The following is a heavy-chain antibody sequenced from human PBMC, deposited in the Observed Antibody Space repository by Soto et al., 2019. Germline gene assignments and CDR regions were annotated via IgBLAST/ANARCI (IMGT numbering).Heavy chain of an antibody. CDR3: ALVVVVAAKGPYYFDY. CDR2: IYYSGST. Sequence: PSETLSLTCTVSGGSFSPNYCNWIRQPPGKGLEWVGSIYYSGSTYYNPSLKSRVTISVDTSKNQFSLKLSSVTAADTAVYYCALVVVVAAKGPYYFDYWGQGTLVTVSS. D-gene: IGHD2-15*01. J-gene: IGHJ4*02. V-gene: IGHV4-59*05. CDR1: GGSFSPNY.